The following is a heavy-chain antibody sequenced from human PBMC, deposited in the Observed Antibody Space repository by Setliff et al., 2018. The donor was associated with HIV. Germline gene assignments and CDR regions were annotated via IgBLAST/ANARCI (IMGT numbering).Heavy chain of an antibody. D-gene: IGHD3-3*01. J-gene: IGHJ4*02. CDR2: IVPSSGDT. CDR3: ARETAGGHLDEY. Sequence: ASVKVSCKTSGYAFTSFQLHWVRQAPGQGLEWLGGIVPSSGDTNYAQKFRGRVTMTRDMSTTTVYMDLNSLTSEDTAVYYCARETAGGHLDEYWGQGTLVTVSS. CDR1: GYAFTSFQ. V-gene: IGHV1-46*01.